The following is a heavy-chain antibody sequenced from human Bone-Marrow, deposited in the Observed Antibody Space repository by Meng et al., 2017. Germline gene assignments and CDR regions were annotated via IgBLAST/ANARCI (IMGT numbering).Heavy chain of an antibody. Sequence: SGPTLVKPTQTLTLTCTFSGFSLSTSGVGVGWIRQPPGKALEWLALIYGDDDKRYSPSLKSRLTITKDTSKNQVVLTMTNMDPVDTATYYCATITIFGVLANWFDPWGQGTLVTVSS. J-gene: IGHJ5*02. CDR3: ATITIFGVLANWFDP. D-gene: IGHD3-3*01. V-gene: IGHV2-5*02. CDR2: IYGDDDK. CDR1: GFSLSTSGVG.